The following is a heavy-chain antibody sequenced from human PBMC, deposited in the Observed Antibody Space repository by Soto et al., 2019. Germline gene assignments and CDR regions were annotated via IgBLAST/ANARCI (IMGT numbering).Heavy chain of an antibody. J-gene: IGHJ5*02. D-gene: IGHD3-22*01. V-gene: IGHV1-18*04. CDR2: ISPYNGNT. CDR1: GYTFVSYG. Sequence: QIQLVQSAAEVKKPGASVKVSCKTSGYTFVSYGISWVRQAPGQGLEWMGWISPYNGNTNFAQRFRGRVTLTTDTSKAIVYTALGSLKSDDTAVYYCARDQNFFDSSGYYDHWGQGTLITVSS. CDR3: ARDQNFFDSSGYYDH.